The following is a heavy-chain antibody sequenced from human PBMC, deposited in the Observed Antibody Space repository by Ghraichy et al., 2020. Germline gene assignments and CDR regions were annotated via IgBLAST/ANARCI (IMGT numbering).Heavy chain of an antibody. Sequence: GGSLRLSCAASGFTFSSYAMSWVRQAPGKGLEWVSAISGSGGSTYYADSVKGRFTISRDNSKNTLYLQMNSLRAEDTAVYYCALQLAYCGGDCYPLDYWGQGTLVTVSS. J-gene: IGHJ4*02. V-gene: IGHV3-23*01. D-gene: IGHD2-21*02. CDR1: GFTFSSYA. CDR2: ISGSGGST. CDR3: ALQLAYCGGDCYPLDY.